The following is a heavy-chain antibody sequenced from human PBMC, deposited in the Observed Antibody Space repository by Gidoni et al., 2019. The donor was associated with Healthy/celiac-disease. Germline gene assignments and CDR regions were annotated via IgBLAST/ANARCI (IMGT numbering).Heavy chain of an antibody. CDR3: ARTTVTTLLSEYFQH. D-gene: IGHD4-17*01. CDR2: INPTSGGT. Sequence: QVQLVQSGAEVKKPGASVKVSCKASGYTFTGYYMHWVRQAPGQGLEWMGWINPTSGGTNYAQKFQGRVTMTRDTSISTAYMELSRLRSDDTAVYYCARTTVTTLLSEYFQHWGQGTLVTVSS. J-gene: IGHJ1*01. CDR1: GYTFTGYY. V-gene: IGHV1-2*02.